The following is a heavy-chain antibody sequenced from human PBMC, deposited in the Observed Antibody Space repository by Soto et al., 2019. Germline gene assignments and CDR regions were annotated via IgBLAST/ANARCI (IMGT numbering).Heavy chain of an antibody. CDR3: AHLLGGCSSTGCSPLRFDY. V-gene: IGHV2-5*02. CDR1: GFSLSSTAVG. Sequence: QITLKESGPTLVKPTQTLTLTCTFSGFSLSSTAVGVGWIHQPPGKALEWLALIYWDDDKRYSPSLMSSLTVTKDTSKNQVVLTMTNIDPVDTATYYCAHLLGGCSSTGCSPLRFDYWGQGTLVTVSS. J-gene: IGHJ4*02. CDR2: IYWDDDK. D-gene: IGHD2-2*01.